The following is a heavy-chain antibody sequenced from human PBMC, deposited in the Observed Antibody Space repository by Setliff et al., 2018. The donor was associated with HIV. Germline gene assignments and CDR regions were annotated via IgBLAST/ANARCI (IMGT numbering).Heavy chain of an antibody. CDR1: GGSVNIFY. Sequence: PSETLSLTCTVSGGSVNIFYWSRIRQPPGKGLEWLGYIHYSGSTYYNPSLKSRVTMSLDTSKNQFSLKLTSVTAADTALYFCARLGDSGYDFRGYFDYWGQGKLVTVSS. CDR3: ARLGDSGYDFRGYFDY. CDR2: IHYSGST. J-gene: IGHJ4*02. V-gene: IGHV4-59*02. D-gene: IGHD5-12*01.